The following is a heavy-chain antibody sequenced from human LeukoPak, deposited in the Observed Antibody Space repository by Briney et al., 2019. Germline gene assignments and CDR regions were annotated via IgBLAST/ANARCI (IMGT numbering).Heavy chain of an antibody. V-gene: IGHV1-18*01. Sequence: GASVKVSCKASGYTFTSYGISWVRQAPGQGLEWMGWISAYNGNTNYAQKLQGRVTMTTDTSTSTAYMEPRSLRSDDTAVYYCAMVRGVYYYYYYMDVWGKGTTVTVSS. CDR3: AMVRGVYYYYYYMDV. CDR1: GYTFTSYG. J-gene: IGHJ6*03. CDR2: ISAYNGNT. D-gene: IGHD3-10*01.